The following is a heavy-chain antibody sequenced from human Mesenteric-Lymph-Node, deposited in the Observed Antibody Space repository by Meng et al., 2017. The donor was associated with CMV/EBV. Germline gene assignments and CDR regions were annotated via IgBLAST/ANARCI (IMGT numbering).Heavy chain of an antibody. V-gene: IGHV3-23*01. CDR3: AKGSSKLRFLEWLSQYYYGMDV. J-gene: IGHJ6*02. D-gene: IGHD3-3*01. CDR2: ISGSGGST. Sequence: GGSLRLSCAASGFTFSSYAMSWVRQAPGKGLEWVSAISGSGGSTYYADSVKGRFTISRDNSKNTLYLQMNSLRAEDTAVYYCAKGSSKLRFLEWLSQYYYGMDVWGQGTMVTVSS. CDR1: GFTFSSYA.